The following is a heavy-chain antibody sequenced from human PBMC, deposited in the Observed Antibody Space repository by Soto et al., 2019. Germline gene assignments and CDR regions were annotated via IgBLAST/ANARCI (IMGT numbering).Heavy chain of an antibody. V-gene: IGHV3-43*01. J-gene: IGHJ4*02. D-gene: IGHD6-6*01. CDR2: ISWDGGTT. Sequence: EAHLAESGGAVVQPGGSLRLTCEASGFTFDDHNMHWVRQLPGKSLEWVSLISWDGGTTYYADSVKGRFTVSRDNSINRLYLQMNALTTEDSALYYCASSQGDYWGQGTLVTVS. CDR1: GFTFDDHN. CDR3: ASSQGDY.